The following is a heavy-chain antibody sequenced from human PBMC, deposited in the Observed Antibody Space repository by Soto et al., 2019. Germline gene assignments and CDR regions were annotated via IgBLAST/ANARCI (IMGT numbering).Heavy chain of an antibody. CDR3: AHINRYCSGGRCSPYFFDF. D-gene: IGHD2-15*01. CDR1: GFSLSTSGVG. J-gene: IGHJ4*02. CDR2: IYWDDDK. V-gene: IGHV2-5*02. Sequence: QITLKESGPTLVKPTQTLTLTCTFSGFSLSTSGVGVGWIRQPPGKALEWLALIYWDDDKRYSPSLKSRLTTTKDTSKNQVVLTMTNMDPVDTATYYCAHINRYCSGGRCSPYFFDFWGQGTLVTVSS.